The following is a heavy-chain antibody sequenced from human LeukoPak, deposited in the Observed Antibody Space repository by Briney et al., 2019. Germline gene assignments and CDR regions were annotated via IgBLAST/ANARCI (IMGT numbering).Heavy chain of an antibody. D-gene: IGHD3-10*01. CDR3: STPPGVRGDS. Sequence: GGSLRLSCAASGFAFSTYGMNWVRQAPGKGLEWVSGISASGGITYYADSVRGRFTISRDNSKNTLYLHMNSLRAEDTAVYYRSTPPGVRGDSWGQGTLVTVSS. CDR1: GFAFSTYG. V-gene: IGHV3-23*01. CDR2: ISASGGIT. J-gene: IGHJ4*02.